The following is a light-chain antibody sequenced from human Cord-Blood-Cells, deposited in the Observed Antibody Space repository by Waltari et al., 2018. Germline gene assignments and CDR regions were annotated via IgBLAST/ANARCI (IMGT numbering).Light chain of an antibody. Sequence: EIVLTQSPATLSLSPGERATVSGRASQSVSSYLACYQQKPCQAPRLLIYDASNRATGIPARFSGSGSGTDFTLTISSLEPEDFAVYYCQQRSNWLTFGGGTKVEIK. J-gene: IGKJ4*01. CDR1: QSVSSY. V-gene: IGKV3-11*01. CDR2: DAS. CDR3: QQRSNWLT.